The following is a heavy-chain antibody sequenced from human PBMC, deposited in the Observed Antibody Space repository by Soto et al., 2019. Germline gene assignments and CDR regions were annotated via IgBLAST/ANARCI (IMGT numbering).Heavy chain of an antibody. CDR3: AKGASTTVFAFNDY. J-gene: IGHJ4*02. Sequence: DVQLVESGGGLVQPGRSLRLSCAASGFTFDDYAMHWVRQPPGKGLEWVSSISWNSGNLGYADSVKGRFTISRDNAKNSLYLQMNSLRGEDTALYYCAKGASTTVFAFNDYWGQGTLGTVSS. CDR1: GFTFDDYA. V-gene: IGHV3-9*01. D-gene: IGHD4-17*01. CDR2: ISWNSGNL.